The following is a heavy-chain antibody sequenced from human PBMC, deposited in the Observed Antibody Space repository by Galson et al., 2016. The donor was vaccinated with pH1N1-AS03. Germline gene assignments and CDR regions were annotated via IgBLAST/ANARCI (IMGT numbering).Heavy chain of an antibody. CDR3: ARIRLWNTGLDV. J-gene: IGHJ6*02. CDR1: GFALSTTGEG. CDR2: IYWDGDK. Sequence: ALVKPTQTLTLTCTFSGFALSTTGEGVGWVRQPPGKALEWLALIYWDGDKTYTPSLKSRLSITKGTSIYQVVLTMTNMDPVDTGTYYCARIRLWNTGLDVWGQGTTVTVSS. D-gene: IGHD1/OR15-1a*01. V-gene: IGHV2-5*02.